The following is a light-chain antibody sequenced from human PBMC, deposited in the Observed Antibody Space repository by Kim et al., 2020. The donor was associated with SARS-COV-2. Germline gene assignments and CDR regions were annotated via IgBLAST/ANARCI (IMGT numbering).Light chain of an antibody. CDR2: YVT. J-gene: IGLJ2*01. CDR3: SSYSSSRTVV. Sequence: TLYCTGSKSVFGRLDNICLYQQHPGKAPRLMIYYVTSRTSGISNRFSVCRSENTDSLFISVLKAEDGDHYFCSSYSSSRTVVLGGGTQLTVL. CDR1: KSVFGRLDN. V-gene: IGLV2-14*03.